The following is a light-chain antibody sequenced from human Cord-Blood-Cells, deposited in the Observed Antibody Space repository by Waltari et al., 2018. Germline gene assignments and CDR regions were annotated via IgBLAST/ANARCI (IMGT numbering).Light chain of an antibody. CDR1: KLGDKY. V-gene: IGLV3-1*01. CDR3: QAWDSSTVV. CDR2: QDS. Sequence: SYELTQPPSVSVSPGQTVSITCSGDKLGDKYACWYQQKPGQSPVLVLYQDSKRPSGIPELFAGSNSGNTATLTISGTQAMDEADYYCQAWDSSTVVFGGGTKLTVL. J-gene: IGLJ2*01.